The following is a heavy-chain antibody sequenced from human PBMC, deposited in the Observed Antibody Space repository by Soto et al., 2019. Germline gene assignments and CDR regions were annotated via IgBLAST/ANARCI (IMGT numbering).Heavy chain of an antibody. CDR3: ARDLRRWLQAIHNWDYGMDV. CDR2: IYQSRST. Sequence: QVQLQESGPGLVKPSGTLSLTCAVSGGSISSSNWWSWVRQPPGKGLEWIGGIYQSRSTNYNPSLKSRVTITVDKSKSHFSLKLSSVTAANTAVYYCARDLRRWLQAIHNWDYGMDVWGQGTTVTVSS. CDR1: GGSISSSNW. V-gene: IGHV4-4*02. D-gene: IGHD1-1*01. J-gene: IGHJ6*02.